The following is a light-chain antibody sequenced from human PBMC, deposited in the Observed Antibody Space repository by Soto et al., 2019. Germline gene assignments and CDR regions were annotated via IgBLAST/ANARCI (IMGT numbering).Light chain of an antibody. CDR3: LQHNTYPLT. CDR1: QGIRNE. CDR2: AAS. Sequence: DIQMTQSPSSLSASVGDRVTITCRASQGIRNELGWYQQKPGKAPKRLIYAASSLQSGVTSRFSGSGSGTEFTLTISSLQPEDFATYYCLQHNTYPLTFGGGTEVEIK. V-gene: IGKV1-17*01. J-gene: IGKJ4*01.